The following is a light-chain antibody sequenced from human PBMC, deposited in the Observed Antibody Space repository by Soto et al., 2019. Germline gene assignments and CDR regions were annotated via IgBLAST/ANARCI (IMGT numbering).Light chain of an antibody. CDR1: QSVSSK. V-gene: IGKV3-15*01. J-gene: IGKJ4*01. CDR2: GAS. CDR3: QQYNNWPALT. Sequence: EIVMTQSPATLSVSPGERATLSCRASQSVSSKLAWYQQKPGQAPRLLIYGASTRATGIPARFSGSGSGTEFTLTISSLQSEDFAVYYCQQYNNWPALTFGGGTKVEI.